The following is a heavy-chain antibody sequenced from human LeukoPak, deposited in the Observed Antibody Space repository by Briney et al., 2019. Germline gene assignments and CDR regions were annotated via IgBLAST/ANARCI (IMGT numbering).Heavy chain of an antibody. D-gene: IGHD1-26*01. V-gene: IGHV3-7*01. Sequence: PGGSLRLSCAASGFTFSDYWVSWVRQAPGKGLEWVANIKHDGSEKYYVDSVKGRFTISRDNAKNSLYLQMNSLRAEDTAVYYCARDGSSGSYYGGHYYFDCWGQGTLVTVSS. CDR3: ARDGSSGSYYGGHYYFDC. J-gene: IGHJ4*02. CDR2: IKHDGSEK. CDR1: GFTFSDYW.